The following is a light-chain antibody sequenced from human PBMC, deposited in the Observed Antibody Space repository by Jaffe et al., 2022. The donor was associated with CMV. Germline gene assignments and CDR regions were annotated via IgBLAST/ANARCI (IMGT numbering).Light chain of an antibody. CDR2: AKN. J-gene: IGLJ2*01. CDR3: SSRDTSGNHRV. Sequence: SSELTQDPAVSVALGQTVRITCQGDSLRGNYASWYQQKPGQAPVLIIYAKNNRPSGIPDRFSGYTSGNTASLDITGAQAEDEADYYCSSRDTSGNHRVFGGGTRLTVL. V-gene: IGLV3-19*01. CDR1: SLRGNY.